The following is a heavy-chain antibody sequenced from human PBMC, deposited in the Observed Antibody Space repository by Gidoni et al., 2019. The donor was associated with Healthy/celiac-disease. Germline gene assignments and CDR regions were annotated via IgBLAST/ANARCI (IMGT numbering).Heavy chain of an antibody. CDR1: GFTFSSYA. J-gene: IGHJ4*02. D-gene: IGHD6-19*01. CDR2: SSGRCAST. CDR3: AKGGLVIAVAGADDVVHFDY. Sequence: EVQLLESGGGLVQPGGSMRLSCAASGFTFSSYAMNWVRQAPGKGLAWVSASSGRCASTYYADSLKVRFTISRDNSKNTRYLQMNSLRAEDTAVYYCAKGGLVIAVAGADDVVHFDYWGQGTLVTVSS. V-gene: IGHV3-23*01.